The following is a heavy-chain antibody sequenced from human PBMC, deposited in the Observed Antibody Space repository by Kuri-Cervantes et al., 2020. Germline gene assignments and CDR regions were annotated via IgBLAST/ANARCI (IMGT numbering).Heavy chain of an antibody. CDR2: VRFSGEI. J-gene: IGHJ6*03. CDR3: ARSFDYMDV. Sequence: SETLSLTCSVSGGSITSTAHYWGWVRQPPGKGLEWIGSVRFSGEIYYNPSLKSRVTVSRDTSKNQFSLKLTSVTAADSAVYYCARSFDYMDVWGKGTTVTVSS. V-gene: IGHV4-39*01. CDR1: GGSITSTAHY.